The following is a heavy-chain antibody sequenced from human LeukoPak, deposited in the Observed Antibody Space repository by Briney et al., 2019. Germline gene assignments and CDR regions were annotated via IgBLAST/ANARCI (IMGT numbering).Heavy chain of an antibody. CDR3: ATRYGSGSYYNGPIDY. D-gene: IGHD3-10*01. Sequence: SETLSLTCAVSGGSISSSNWWSWVRQPPGKGLEWIGEIYHSGSTNYNPSLKSRVTISVDKSKNQFSPKLSSVTAADTAVYYCATRYGSGSYYNGPIDYWGQGTLVTVSS. CDR2: IYHSGST. V-gene: IGHV4-4*02. CDR1: GGSISSSNW. J-gene: IGHJ4*02.